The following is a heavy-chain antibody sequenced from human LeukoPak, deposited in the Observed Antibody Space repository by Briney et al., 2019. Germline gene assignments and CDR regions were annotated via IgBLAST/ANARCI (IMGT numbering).Heavy chain of an antibody. J-gene: IGHJ4*02. Sequence: SETLSLTCTVSGGSISSYYWSCIRQPPGKGLEWIGYIYYSGSTNYNPSLKRRVTISVDTSKDQFSLKLSSVTAADTAVYYCASFYSSRGYWGQGTLVTVSS. CDR2: IYYSGST. CDR3: ASFYSSRGY. V-gene: IGHV4-59*08. CDR1: GGSISSYY. D-gene: IGHD6-19*01.